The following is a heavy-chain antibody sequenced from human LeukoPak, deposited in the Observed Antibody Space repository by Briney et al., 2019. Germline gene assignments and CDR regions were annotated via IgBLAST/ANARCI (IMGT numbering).Heavy chain of an antibody. CDR2: ISSSTSYI. Sequence: PGGSLRLSCAASGFTFSCYSMNWVRQAPGKGLEWVSSISSSTSYIYYADSVKGRFTISRDNAKNSLYLQMNSLRAEDTAVYYCARGGSFGGVIVSLWGQGTLVPVSS. CDR3: ARGGSFGGVIVSL. CDR1: GFTFSCYS. D-gene: IGHD3-16*02. J-gene: IGHJ4*02. V-gene: IGHV3-21*01.